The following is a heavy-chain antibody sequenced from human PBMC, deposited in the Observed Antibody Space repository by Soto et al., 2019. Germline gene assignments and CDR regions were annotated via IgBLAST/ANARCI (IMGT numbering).Heavy chain of an antibody. V-gene: IGHV4-59*08. Sequence: PSETLSLTCTVSGGSISSYYWSWIRQPPGKGLEWMGNIYYSGSTNYNPSLKSRVTISVDTPKNQFSLRLSSVTAADTAVFYFESYFCISTRCYALGRDVWGQGTKVPVPS. J-gene: IGHJ6*02. CDR3: ESYFCISTRCYALGRDV. D-gene: IGHD2-2*01. CDR1: GGSISSYY. CDR2: IYYSGST.